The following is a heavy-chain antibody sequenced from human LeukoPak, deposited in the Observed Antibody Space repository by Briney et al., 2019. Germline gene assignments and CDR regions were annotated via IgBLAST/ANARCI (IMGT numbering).Heavy chain of an antibody. CDR3: ARGFRLVLRFLDRRGPSYYMDV. CDR2: INHSGST. D-gene: IGHD3-3*01. Sequence: PSETLSLTCAVYGGSFSGYYWSWIRQPPGKGLEWIGEINHSGSTNYNPSHKSRVTISVDTSKNQFSLKLSSVTAADTAVYYCARGFRLVLRFLDRRGPSYYMDVWGKGTTVTVSS. V-gene: IGHV4-34*01. CDR1: GGSFSGYY. J-gene: IGHJ6*03.